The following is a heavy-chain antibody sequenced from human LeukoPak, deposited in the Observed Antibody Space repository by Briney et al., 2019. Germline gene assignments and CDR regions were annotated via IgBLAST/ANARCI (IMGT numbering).Heavy chain of an antibody. CDR1: GFTFSSYW. CDR3: ARGSTYYYDSSGYYYVDYFDY. CDR2: IKRDGSEK. J-gene: IGHJ4*02. V-gene: IGHV3-7*03. Sequence: GGSLRLSCAAAGFTFSSYWMSWVRQAPGKGLEWVANIKRDGSEKYYVDSVKGRFTISRDSAKNSLYLQMNSLRAEDTAVYYCARGSTYYYDSSGYYYVDYFDYWGQGTLVTVSS. D-gene: IGHD3-22*01.